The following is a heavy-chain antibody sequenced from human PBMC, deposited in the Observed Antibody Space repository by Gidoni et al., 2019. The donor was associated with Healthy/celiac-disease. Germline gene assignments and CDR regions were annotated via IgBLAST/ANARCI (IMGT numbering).Heavy chain of an antibody. CDR2: ISAYNGNT. Sequence: QVQLVQSGAEVKKPGASVKVSCKASGYTFTSYGISWVRQATGQGLEWMGWISAYNGNTNYAQKLQGRVTMTTDTSTSTAYMELRSLRSDDTAVYYCAREHGYFSQQLENRYYYYGMDVWGQGTTVTVSS. D-gene: IGHD6-13*01. J-gene: IGHJ6*02. CDR3: AREHGYFSQQLENRYYYYGMDV. V-gene: IGHV1-18*01. CDR1: GYTFTSYG.